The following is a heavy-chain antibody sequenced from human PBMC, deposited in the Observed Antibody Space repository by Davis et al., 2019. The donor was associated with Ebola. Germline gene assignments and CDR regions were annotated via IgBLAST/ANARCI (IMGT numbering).Heavy chain of an antibody. V-gene: IGHV4-59*01. J-gene: IGHJ5*02. CDR1: GGSISSYY. Sequence: MPSETLSLTCTVSGGSISSYYWSWIRQPPGKGLEWIGYIYYSGSTNDNPSLKSRVTISVDTSKNQFSLKVSSVTAADTAVYYCARVLRNWFDPWGQGTLVTVSS. CDR3: ARVLRNWFDP. CDR2: IYYSGST.